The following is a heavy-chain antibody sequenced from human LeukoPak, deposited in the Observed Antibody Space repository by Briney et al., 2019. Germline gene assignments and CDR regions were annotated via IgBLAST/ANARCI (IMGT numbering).Heavy chain of an antibody. J-gene: IGHJ5*02. D-gene: IGHD3-10*01. CDR3: ARQSNGFGELLNWFDP. CDR1: GFTFSSYG. Sequence: GGSLRLSCAASGFTFSSYGMHWVRQAPGKGLEWVAVIWYDGSNKYYADSVKGRFTISRDNSKNTLYLQMNSLRAEDTAVYYCARQSNGFGELLNWFDPWGQGTLVTVSS. CDR2: IWYDGSNK. V-gene: IGHV3-33*01.